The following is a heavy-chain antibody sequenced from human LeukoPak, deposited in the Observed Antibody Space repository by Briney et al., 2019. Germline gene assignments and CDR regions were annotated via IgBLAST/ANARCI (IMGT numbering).Heavy chain of an antibody. V-gene: IGHV4-38-2*02. CDR2: VFQLQTVRT. CDR1: GSSITSTYY. CDR3: ARVLHAPKFIDS. J-gene: IGHJ4*02. D-gene: IGHD2-8*01. Sequence: PSETLSLTCTVSGSSITSTYYWAWFRQPPGKGLEWIATVFQLQTVRTFYNPSLESRVTMSLDTSQNQFSLNLTSVTAADTALYFCARVLHAPKFIDSWSQGTLVTVSS.